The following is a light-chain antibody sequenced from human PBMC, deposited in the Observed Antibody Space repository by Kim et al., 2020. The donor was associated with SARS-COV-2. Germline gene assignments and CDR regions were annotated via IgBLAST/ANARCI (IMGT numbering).Light chain of an antibody. CDR2: DSA. Sequence: SASVGDTVTITCRASQYVSTSLNWYRQKPGRAPQLLIYDSAALQSGVPSRLSGRRSGTDFTLTISGLQPEDFATYFCQQSHDFPYTFGPGTKLEI. J-gene: IGKJ2*01. V-gene: IGKV1-39*01. CDR3: QQSHDFPYT. CDR1: QYVSTS.